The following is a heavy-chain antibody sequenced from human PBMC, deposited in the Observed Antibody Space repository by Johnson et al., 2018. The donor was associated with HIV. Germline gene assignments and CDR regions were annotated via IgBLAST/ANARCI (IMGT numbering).Heavy chain of an antibody. CDR1: GFTFSSYA. CDR2: ISSSGSTI. V-gene: IGHV3-48*03. CDR3: ARELRGGHTDAFDI. J-gene: IGHJ3*02. Sequence: VQLVESGGGLVQPGRSLRLSCEASGFTFSSYAMSWVRQAPGKGLEWVSYISSSGSTIYYADSVKGRFTISRDNAKNSLYLQMNSLRAEDTAGYYCARELRGGHTDAFDIWGQGTMVTDSS. D-gene: IGHD5-18*01.